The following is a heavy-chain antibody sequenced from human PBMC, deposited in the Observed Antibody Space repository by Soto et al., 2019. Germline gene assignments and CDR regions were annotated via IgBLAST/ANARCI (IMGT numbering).Heavy chain of an antibody. CDR2: SRNKANSYTT. Sequence: PGGSLRLSCAASGFTFSDHYMDWVRQAPGKGLEWVGRSRNKANSYTTEYAASVKGRFTISRDDSKNSLYLQMNSLKTEDTAVYYCARDRCSGGTCYSDYWGQGTLVTVSS. CDR1: GFTFSDHY. V-gene: IGHV3-72*01. D-gene: IGHD2-15*01. J-gene: IGHJ4*02. CDR3: ARDRCSGGTCYSDY.